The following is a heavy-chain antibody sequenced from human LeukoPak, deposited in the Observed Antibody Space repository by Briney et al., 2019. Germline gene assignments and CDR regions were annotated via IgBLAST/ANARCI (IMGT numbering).Heavy chain of an antibody. CDR2: ISTRSTYI. V-gene: IGHV3-21*04. J-gene: IGHJ4*02. D-gene: IGHD3-10*01. CDR1: GFTFSYYA. CDR3: ARQSFTGYYFDY. Sequence: GGSLRLSCAASGFTFSYYAMNWVRQAPGKGLEWVSSISTRSTYIYYADSLKGRFTISRDNAENSLYLQMNSLRAEDTAVYYCARQSFTGYYFDYWGQGTLVTVSS.